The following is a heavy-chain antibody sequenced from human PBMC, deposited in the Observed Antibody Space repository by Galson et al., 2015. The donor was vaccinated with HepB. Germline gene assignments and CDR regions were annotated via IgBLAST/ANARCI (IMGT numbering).Heavy chain of an antibody. V-gene: IGHV3-11*06. D-gene: IGHD6-13*01. J-gene: IGHJ6*01. CDR2: ISSSSSYT. CDR3: ACSSSWGHYYYGMDV. CDR1: GFTFSDYY. Sequence: SLRLSCAASGFTFSDYYMSWIRQAPGKGLEWVSYISSSSSYTDYADSVKGRFTISRDNAKNSLYLQMNSLRAEDTAVYYCACSSSWGHYYYGMDVWGQGTTVTVSS.